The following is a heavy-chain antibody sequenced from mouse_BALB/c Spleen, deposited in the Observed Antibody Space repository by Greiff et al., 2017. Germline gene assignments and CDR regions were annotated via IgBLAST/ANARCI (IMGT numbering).Heavy chain of an antibody. J-gene: IGHJ2*01. D-gene: IGHD1-1*01. CDR3: ARLNYYGSSPGYFDY. V-gene: IGHV5-17*02. CDR2: ISSGSSTI. Sequence: EVKVEESGGGLVQPGGSRKLSCAASGFTFSSFGMHWVRQAPEKGLEWVAYISSGSSTIYYADTVKGRFTISRDNPKNTLFLQMTSLRSEDTAMYYCARLNYYGSSPGYFDYWGQGTTLTVSS. CDR1: GFTFSSFG.